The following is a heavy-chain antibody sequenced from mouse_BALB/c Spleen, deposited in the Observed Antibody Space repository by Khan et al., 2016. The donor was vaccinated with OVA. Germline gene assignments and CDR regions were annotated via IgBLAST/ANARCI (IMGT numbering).Heavy chain of an antibody. J-gene: IGHJ1*01. CDR3: ARMKPYWYFDL. V-gene: IGHV9-3-1*01. Sequence: QIQLVQSGPELKKPGETVKISCKASGYTFTNYGMNWVKQAPGKGLKWMGWINTYTGEPTYAADFKGRFAFSLETSASTAYLQINNLKNEDTAKYFCARMKPYWYFDLWGAGTTVTVSS. CDR1: GYTFTNYG. CDR2: INTYTGEP.